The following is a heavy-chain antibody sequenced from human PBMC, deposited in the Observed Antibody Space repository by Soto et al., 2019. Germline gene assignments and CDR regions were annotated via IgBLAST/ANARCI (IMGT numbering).Heavy chain of an antibody. CDR3: ARGWFGPDV. J-gene: IGHJ6*04. Sequence: EVQLVESGGGLVQPGGSLRLSCAASGFTLSGRSMHWVRQAPGKGLVWVSGIDNAGTDSTYADSVKGRFTSSRDNAKNVLYLQMNSLGVEDTAVYYCARGWFGPDVWGKGTAVPVCS. CDR1: GFTLSGRS. V-gene: IGHV3-74*01. D-gene: IGHD3-10*01. CDR2: IDNAGTDS.